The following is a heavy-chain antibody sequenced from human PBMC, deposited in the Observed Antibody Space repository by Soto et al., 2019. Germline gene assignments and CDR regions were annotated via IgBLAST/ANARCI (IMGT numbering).Heavy chain of an antibody. D-gene: IGHD5-12*01. CDR2: INPNGGVT. CDR3: ARESGGATATLDYYYFYMDV. J-gene: IGHJ6*03. CDR1: GDTFNDYY. Sequence: QVQLVQSGAEVKRPGASVTVSCRSSGDTFNDYYIHWVRQAPGQGLEWMGWINPNGGVTKYAQKCQGWVSMTRDTSIRTVYMQLSRLRSVDTAVYYCARESGGATATLDYYYFYMDVWGSGTTVTVSS. V-gene: IGHV1-2*04.